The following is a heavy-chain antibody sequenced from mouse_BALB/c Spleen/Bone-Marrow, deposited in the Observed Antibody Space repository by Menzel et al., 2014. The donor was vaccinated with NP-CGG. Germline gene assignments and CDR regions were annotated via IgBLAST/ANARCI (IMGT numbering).Heavy chain of an antibody. CDR1: GFTFSNYW. J-gene: IGHJ2*01. Sequence: DVMLVESGGGLVQPGGSMKLSCVASGFTFSNYWMNWVRQSPEKGLEWVAEIRLKSNNYATHYAESVKGRFTISRDGSKSSVYLQMNNLRPEDTGIYYCTRSLRLFDYWGQGATLTVSS. D-gene: IGHD1-1*01. V-gene: IGHV6-6*02. CDR2: IRLKSNNYAT. CDR3: TRSLRLFDY.